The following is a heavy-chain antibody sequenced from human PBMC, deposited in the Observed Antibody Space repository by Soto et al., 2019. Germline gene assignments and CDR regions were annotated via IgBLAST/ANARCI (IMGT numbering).Heavy chain of an antibody. Sequence: EVQLVESGGDLVQPGGSLRLSCAASGYIFSDYGMSWVRQAPGKGLEWISYISPSSSTKFYADSVKGRFTNSRDNPKNSLSRQISSLSVEDTAAYYCSKAPYVGESSGWFANWFGPWCQGTLVIVS. CDR2: ISPSSSTK. CDR1: GYIFSDYG. J-gene: IGHJ5*02. CDR3: SKAPYVGESSGWFANWFGP. D-gene: IGHD6-19*01. V-gene: IGHV3-48*01.